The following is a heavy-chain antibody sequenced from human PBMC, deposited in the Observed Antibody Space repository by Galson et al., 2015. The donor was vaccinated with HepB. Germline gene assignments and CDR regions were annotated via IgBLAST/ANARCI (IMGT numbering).Heavy chain of an antibody. D-gene: IGHD3-16*01. CDR2: ISYDGSNK. Sequence: SLRLSCAASGFTFSSYAMHWVRQAPGKGLEWVAVISYDGSNKYYADSVKGRFTISRDNSKNTLYLQMNSLRAEDTAVYYCARDLTYGAVRLIWGFDYWGQGTLVTVSS. V-gene: IGHV3-30-3*01. CDR1: GFTFSSYA. J-gene: IGHJ4*02. CDR3: ARDLTYGAVRLIWGFDY.